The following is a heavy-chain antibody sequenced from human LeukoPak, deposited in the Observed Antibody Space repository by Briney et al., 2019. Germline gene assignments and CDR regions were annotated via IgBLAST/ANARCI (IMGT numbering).Heavy chain of an antibody. Sequence: ASVKVSCKASGYSFTNYGISWVRQAPGQGLQWMGWISAYNGNTNYAQKLQGRVTMTTDTSTSTAYMELSSLRSEDTAVYYCATDLLGGDYVGFDYWGQGTLVTVSS. CDR1: GYSFTNYG. V-gene: IGHV1-18*01. CDR2: ISAYNGNT. J-gene: IGHJ4*02. D-gene: IGHD4-17*01. CDR3: ATDLLGGDYVGFDY.